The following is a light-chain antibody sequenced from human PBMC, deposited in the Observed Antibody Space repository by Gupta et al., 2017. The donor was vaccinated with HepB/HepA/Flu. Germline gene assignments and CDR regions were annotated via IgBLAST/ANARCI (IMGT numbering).Light chain of an antibody. CDR3: KSFDRRLKGWV. CDR1: SSNNGAGYD. V-gene: IGLV1-40*01. J-gene: IGLJ3*02. Sequence: QSVLTQPPSVSGAPGPRVTISCTGSSSNNGAGYDVHWYQQFAGTVPKLLIYVNNNRPSGVPDRFSGSKSGTSASLAITGLQADDEADYYCKSFDRRLKGWVFGGGTKLTVL. CDR2: VNN.